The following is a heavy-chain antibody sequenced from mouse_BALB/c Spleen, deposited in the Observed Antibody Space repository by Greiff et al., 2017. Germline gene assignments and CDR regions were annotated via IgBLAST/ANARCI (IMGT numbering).Heavy chain of an antibody. V-gene: IGHV3-6*02. CDR2: ISYDGSN. CDR3: ARAEGNYDYFDY. CDR1: GYSITSGYY. Sequence: DVKLQESGPGLVKPSQSLSLTCSVTGYSITSGYYWNWIRQFPGNKLEWMGYISYDGSNNYNPSLKNRISITRDTSKNQFFLKLNSVTTEDTATYYCARAEGNYDYFDYWGQGTTLTVSS. D-gene: IGHD2-1*01. J-gene: IGHJ2*01.